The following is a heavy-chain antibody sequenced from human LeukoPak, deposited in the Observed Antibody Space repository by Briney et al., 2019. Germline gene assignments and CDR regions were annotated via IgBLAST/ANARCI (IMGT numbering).Heavy chain of an antibody. CDR3: ARLN. Sequence: GGSLRLSCAASGFTFSSYAMHWVRQAPGKGLEWVAVISYDGSNKYYADSVKGRFTISRDNSKNTLYLQMNSLRAEDTAVYYCARLNLGQGTLVTVSS. J-gene: IGHJ4*02. CDR2: ISYDGSNK. V-gene: IGHV3-30-3*01. CDR1: GFTFSSYA.